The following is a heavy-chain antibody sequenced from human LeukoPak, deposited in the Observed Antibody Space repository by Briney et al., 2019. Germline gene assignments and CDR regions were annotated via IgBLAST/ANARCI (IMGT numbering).Heavy chain of an antibody. D-gene: IGHD2-15*01. Sequence: GGSLRLSCAASGFTFSSHSLMWVRQAPGKGLEWVSSISPDSGYIYYADSVKGRFTISRDNAENSLYLQMNSLRAEDTAVYYCARAPLGYCSGGSCYDLDYWGQGTLVTVSS. V-gene: IGHV3-21*01. CDR2: ISPDSGYI. CDR3: ARAPLGYCSGGSCYDLDY. J-gene: IGHJ4*02. CDR1: GFTFSSHS.